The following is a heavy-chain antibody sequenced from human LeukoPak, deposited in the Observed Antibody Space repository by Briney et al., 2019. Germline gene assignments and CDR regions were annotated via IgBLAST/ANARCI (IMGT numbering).Heavy chain of an antibody. D-gene: IGHD5-12*01. CDR1: GFTVNRKY. Sequence: GGSLRLSCAASGFTVNRKYMSWVRQAPGKGPEWVSSISGSGGRTYYADSLKGRFTISRDNSKNTVHLQMNSLRPEDTAVYSCAIGPPYGGYSDWGQGTLVTVSS. J-gene: IGHJ4*02. CDR2: ISGSGGRT. CDR3: AIGPPYGGYSD. V-gene: IGHV3-23*01.